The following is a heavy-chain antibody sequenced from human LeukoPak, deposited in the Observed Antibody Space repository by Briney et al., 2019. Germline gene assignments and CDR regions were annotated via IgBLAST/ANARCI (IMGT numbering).Heavy chain of an antibody. Sequence: PGGSLRLSCAASGFTFRNYAMSWVRQAPGKGLEWVSAVTGNGATTYYADSVKGRFTISRDNSKNTLYLQMNSLRPEDTAVYYCAKDHPMATTNDCWGQGTLVTVSS. D-gene: IGHD5-24*01. CDR1: GFTFRNYA. CDR2: VTGNGATT. V-gene: IGHV3-23*01. J-gene: IGHJ4*02. CDR3: AKDHPMATTNDC.